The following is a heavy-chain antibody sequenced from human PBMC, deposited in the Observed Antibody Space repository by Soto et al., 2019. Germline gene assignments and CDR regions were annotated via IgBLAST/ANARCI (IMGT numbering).Heavy chain of an antibody. CDR1: GYTFTSYG. V-gene: IGHV1-18*01. Sequence: QAQLVQSGAEVKKPGASVKDSCKASGYTFTSYGISWVRQAPGQGLEWMGWISAYNGNTNYAQKLQGRVTMTTDTSTSPAYIELRSLRSDDTAVYYWAREAAAGALDYRGQGTLVTVSS. D-gene: IGHD6-13*01. J-gene: IGHJ4*02. CDR3: AREAAAGALDY. CDR2: ISAYNGNT.